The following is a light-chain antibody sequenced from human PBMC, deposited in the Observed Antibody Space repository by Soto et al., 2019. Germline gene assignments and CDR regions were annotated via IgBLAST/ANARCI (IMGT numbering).Light chain of an antibody. CDR3: QQFFSAVLS. CDR2: GAS. CDR1: ETISTF. J-gene: IGKJ4*01. Sequence: DIQLTQSPSSLSASLGDSITITCRASETISTFLNWYQVQPGKAPRLLVYGASYLPVGVPVRFRGSWSGTLFTLAIDNLQREDVASYFCQQFFSAVLSFGGGTRVDI. V-gene: IGKV1-39*01.